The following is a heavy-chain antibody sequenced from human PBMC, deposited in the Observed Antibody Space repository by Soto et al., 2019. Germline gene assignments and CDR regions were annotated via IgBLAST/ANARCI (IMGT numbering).Heavy chain of an antibody. CDR3: AVAVVLKLWVY. D-gene: IGHD6-19*01. V-gene: IGHV2-5*02. CDR2: IYWDDDK. CDR1: GFSLSTSGVG. J-gene: IGHJ4*02. Sequence: QITLKESGPTLVKPTQTLTLTCTFSGFSLSTSGVGVGWIRQPPGKALEWLALIYWDDDKRYSPSLKSRLTITKDTTKNPVVLTMTNMGPVDTATYYCAVAVVLKLWVYWGQGTLVTVSS.